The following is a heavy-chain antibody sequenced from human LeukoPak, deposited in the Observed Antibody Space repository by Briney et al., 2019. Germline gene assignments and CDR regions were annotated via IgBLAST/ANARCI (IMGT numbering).Heavy chain of an antibody. V-gene: IGHV4-61*02. CDR2: IYTSGST. CDR3: AREAALEDSSGYYFDY. Sequence: SQTLSLTCTVSGGSISSGSYYWSWIRQPAGKGLEWIGRIYTSGSTNCNPSLKSRVTISVDTSKNQFSLKLSSVTAADTAVYYCAREAALEDSSGYYFDYWGQGTLVTVSS. J-gene: IGHJ4*02. D-gene: IGHD3-22*01. CDR1: GGSISSGSYY.